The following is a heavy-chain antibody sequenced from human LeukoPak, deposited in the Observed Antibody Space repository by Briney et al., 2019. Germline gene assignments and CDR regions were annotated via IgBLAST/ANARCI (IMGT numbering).Heavy chain of an antibody. CDR1: GGSISSGDYY. V-gene: IGHV4-30-4*01. J-gene: IGHJ4*02. D-gene: IGHD4-17*01. Sequence: SETLSLTCTVSGGSISSGDYYWSWIRQPPGKGLEWIGYIYYSRSTYYNPSLKSRVTISVDTSKNQFSLKLSSVTAADTAVYYCARQRETYGDYLNWGQGTLVTVSS. CDR2: IYYSRST. CDR3: ARQRETYGDYLN.